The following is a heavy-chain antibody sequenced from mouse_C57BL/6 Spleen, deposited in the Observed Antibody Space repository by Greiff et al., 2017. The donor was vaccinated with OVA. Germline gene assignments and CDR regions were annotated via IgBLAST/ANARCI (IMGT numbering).Heavy chain of an antibody. V-gene: IGHV5-17*01. CDR1: GFTFSDYG. D-gene: IGHD2-10*01. Sequence: EVHLVESGGGLVKPGGSLKLSCAASGFTFSDYGMHWVRQAPEKGLEWVAYISSGRSTIYYADTVKGRFTISRDNAKNTLFLKMTSLRSEDTAMYYCARALLLPWGQGTSVTVSS. CDR2: ISSGRSTI. CDR3: ARALLLP. J-gene: IGHJ4*01.